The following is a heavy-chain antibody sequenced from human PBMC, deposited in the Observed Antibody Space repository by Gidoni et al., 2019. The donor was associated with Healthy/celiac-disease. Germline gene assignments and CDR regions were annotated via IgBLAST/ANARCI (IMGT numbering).Heavy chain of an antibody. CDR3: ATLLRGMVRGGPPYYYYYMDV. D-gene: IGHD3-10*01. V-gene: IGHV1-24*01. CDR1: GYTLTELS. J-gene: IGHJ6*03. CDR2: FDPEDGET. Sequence: QVQLVQSGAEVKKPGASVKVSCKVSGYTLTELSMHWVRQAPGKGLEWMGGFDPEDGETIYAQKFQGRVTMTEDTSTDTSYMELSSLRSEDTAVYYCATLLRGMVRGGPPYYYYYMDVWGKGTTVTVSS.